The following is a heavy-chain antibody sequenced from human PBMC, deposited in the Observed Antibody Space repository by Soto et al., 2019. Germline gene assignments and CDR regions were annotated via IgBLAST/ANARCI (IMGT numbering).Heavy chain of an antibody. V-gene: IGHV1-69*01. CDR3: ASEKARLAAATPDYYYGMDV. D-gene: IGHD6-13*01. CDR2: IIPIFGTA. Sequence: QVQLVQSGAEVQKPGSSVKVSCKASGGTFSSYAISWVRQAPGQGLEWMGGIIPIFGTANYAQKFQGRVTITADESTSTAYMELSSLRSEDTAVYYCASEKARLAAATPDYYYGMDVWGQGTTVTVSS. CDR1: GGTFSSYA. J-gene: IGHJ6*02.